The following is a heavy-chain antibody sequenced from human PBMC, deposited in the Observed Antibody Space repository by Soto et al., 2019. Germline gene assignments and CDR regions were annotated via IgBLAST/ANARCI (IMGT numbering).Heavy chain of an antibody. CDR3: ARGIFCLGTANDY. J-gene: IGHJ4*02. V-gene: IGHV3-74*01. CDR1: GFTFSGSW. Sequence: EVQLVESGGGLVQPGGSLRLSCAASGFTFSGSWMHWVRQAPGKGLVWVSRINGDGSGTSYADFVKGRFTISRDNAKNTLFLQMNGLRAEETAVYYCARGIFCLGTANDYWGQGTLVTVSS. D-gene: IGHD3-16*01. CDR2: INGDGSGT.